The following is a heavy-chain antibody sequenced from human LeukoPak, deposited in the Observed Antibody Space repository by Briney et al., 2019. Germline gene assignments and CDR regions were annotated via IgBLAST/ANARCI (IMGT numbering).Heavy chain of an antibody. Sequence: SVKVSCKASGGTFSSYAISWVRQAPGQGLEWMGGIIPIFGTANYAQKFQGRVTITADKSTSTAYMELSSLRSEDTAVYYCARDVYSTYVSHGYWGQGTLVTVSS. CDR2: IIPIFGTA. D-gene: IGHD5-12*01. CDR3: ARDVYSTYVSHGY. V-gene: IGHV1-69*06. CDR1: GGTFSSYA. J-gene: IGHJ4*02.